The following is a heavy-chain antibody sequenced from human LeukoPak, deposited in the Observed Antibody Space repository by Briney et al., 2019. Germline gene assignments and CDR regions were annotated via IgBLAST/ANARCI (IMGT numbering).Heavy chain of an antibody. CDR2: ISSSNDYI. V-gene: IGHV3-21*01. D-gene: IGHD3-22*01. CDR3: ASGSTYDSDTPGYHSGDY. Sequence: PGGSLRLSCAASGFIFSSYIMNWVRQPPGTGLEWVSSISSSNDYIDYADSVKGRFTISRDNANHSLYLQMNSLRAEDTAVYYCASGSTYDSDTPGYHSGDYWGQGTLVTVSS. CDR1: GFIFSSYI. J-gene: IGHJ4*02.